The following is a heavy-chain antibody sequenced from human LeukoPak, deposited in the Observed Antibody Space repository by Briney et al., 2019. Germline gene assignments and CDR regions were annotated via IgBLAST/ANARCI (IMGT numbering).Heavy chain of an antibody. V-gene: IGHV3-74*01. D-gene: IGHD6-6*01. CDR2: IKSDGSST. Sequence: GGSLRLPCAASGFTFSTSWMQWVRQAPGKGLVWVSRIKSDGSSTSYADSVKGRFTISRDSAKNTLFLQMDSLRAEDTAVYYCARAAYGTSSFGYWGQGTLVTAS. CDR1: GFTFSTSW. J-gene: IGHJ4*02. CDR3: ARAAYGTSSFGY.